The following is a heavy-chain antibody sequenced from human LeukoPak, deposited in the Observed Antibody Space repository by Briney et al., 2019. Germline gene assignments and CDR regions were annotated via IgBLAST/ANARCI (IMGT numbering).Heavy chain of an antibody. CDR1: GFTFSHYA. J-gene: IGHJ4*02. D-gene: IGHD1-26*01. CDR2: IWYDGSQK. CDR3: ARGVGPDLGF. Sequence: GGSLRLSCKTSGFTFSHYALHWVRQAPGKGLEWVAVIWYDGSQKYYGDSVRGRFTISRDSSKNTVWLEMNSLSDEDTAVYYCARGVGPDLGFWGQGTLVTVSS. V-gene: IGHV3-33*01.